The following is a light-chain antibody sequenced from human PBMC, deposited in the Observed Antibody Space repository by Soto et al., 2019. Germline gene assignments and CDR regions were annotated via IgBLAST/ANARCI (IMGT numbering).Light chain of an antibody. J-gene: IGKJ4*01. Sequence: EIVLTQSPGTLSLSPGGRATLSCRASRSVSNSFLAWYQQQPGQPPRLLIYGASRRATGIPDRFSGSGSGTNFTLHIIRLEHEDFAVYYCQQYGSSPPLTFGGGTKVEIK. CDR1: RSVSNSF. CDR3: QQYGSSPPLT. CDR2: GAS. V-gene: IGKV3-20*01.